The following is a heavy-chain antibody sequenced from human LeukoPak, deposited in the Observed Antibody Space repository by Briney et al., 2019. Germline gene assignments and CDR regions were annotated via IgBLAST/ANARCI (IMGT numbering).Heavy chain of an antibody. CDR2: IRYDGSNK. V-gene: IGHV3-30*02. Sequence: GGSLRLSCAASGFTFSSYGMHWVRQAPGKGLEWVAFIRYDGSNKYYADSVKGRFTISRDNSKNTLYLQMNSLRAEDTAVYYCAKDLRGATKPDAFDIWGQGTMVTVSS. D-gene: IGHD1-26*01. J-gene: IGHJ3*02. CDR3: AKDLRGATKPDAFDI. CDR1: GFTFSSYG.